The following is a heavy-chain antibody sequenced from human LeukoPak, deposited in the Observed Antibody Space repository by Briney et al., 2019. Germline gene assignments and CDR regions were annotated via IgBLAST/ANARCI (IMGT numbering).Heavy chain of an antibody. CDR3: AKGKYSSGWGVFDY. D-gene: IGHD6-19*01. CDR2: INPNSGGT. V-gene: IGHV1-2*02. J-gene: IGHJ4*02. CDR1: GYTFTGYY. Sequence: GASVKVSCKASGYTFTGYYMHWVRQAPGQGLEWMGWINPNSGGTNYAQKCQGRVTMTRDTSISTAYMELSRLRSDDTAVYYCAKGKYSSGWGVFDYWGQGTLVTVSS.